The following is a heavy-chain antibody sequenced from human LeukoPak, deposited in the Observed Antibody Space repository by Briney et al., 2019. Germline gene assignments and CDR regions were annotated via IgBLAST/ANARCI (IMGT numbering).Heavy chain of an antibody. V-gene: IGHV4-59*02. Sequence: SETLSLTCTVSGGSVSSYYWSWIRQPPGKGLEWIGYIYYSGSTIHNPSLKSRVTISEDTSKNQFSLKLSSVTAADTAVYYCARDRGDYVPNAFDIWGQGTMVTVSS. CDR2: IYYSGST. CDR1: GGSVSSYY. D-gene: IGHD4-17*01. J-gene: IGHJ3*02. CDR3: ARDRGDYVPNAFDI.